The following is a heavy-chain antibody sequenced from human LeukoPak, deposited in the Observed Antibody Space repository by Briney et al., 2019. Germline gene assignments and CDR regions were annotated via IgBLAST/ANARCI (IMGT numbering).Heavy chain of an antibody. CDR1: GYSFTVYY. CDR3: ATTYSSGWHPDH. D-gene: IGHD6-19*01. Sequence: ASAKVSCKASGYSFTVYYMLWVRQAPGQGLEWMGWINPNTGGTNYAQSFQGRVTMTRDTSISTAFMELSGLTSDDTAVYYCATTYSSGWHPDHWGQGTLVTVSS. J-gene: IGHJ4*02. V-gene: IGHV1-2*02. CDR2: INPNTGGT.